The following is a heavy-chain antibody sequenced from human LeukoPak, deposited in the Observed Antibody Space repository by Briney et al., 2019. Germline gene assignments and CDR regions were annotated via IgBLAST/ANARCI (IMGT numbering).Heavy chain of an antibody. V-gene: IGHV4-59*01. J-gene: IGHJ4*02. D-gene: IGHD3-22*01. CDR3: ASWPYYYDSSGYYY. CDR2: IYYSGST. CDR1: GGSISSYY. Sequence: SETLSLTCTVFGGSISSYYWSWIRQPPGKGLEWIGYIYYSGSTNYNPSLKSRVTISVDTSKNQFSLKLSSVTAADTAVYYCASWPYYYDSSGYYYWGQGTLVTVSS.